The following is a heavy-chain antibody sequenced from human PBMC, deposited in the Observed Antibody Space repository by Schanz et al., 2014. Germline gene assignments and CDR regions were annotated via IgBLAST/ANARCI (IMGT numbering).Heavy chain of an antibody. CDR1: GITFSDYA. CDR3: ATETYSSSLCFDY. D-gene: IGHD6-13*01. CDR2: IASGGSHT. V-gene: IGHV3-23*01. J-gene: IGHJ4*02. Sequence: EVQLLESGGALEQPGGSLRLSCAASGITFSDYAMSWVRQAPGKGLEWVSTIASGGSHTFYADSVTGRFTISGDNSKNTLFLQMNSLRGEDTAIYYCATETYSSSLCFDYWGQGTLVTVSS.